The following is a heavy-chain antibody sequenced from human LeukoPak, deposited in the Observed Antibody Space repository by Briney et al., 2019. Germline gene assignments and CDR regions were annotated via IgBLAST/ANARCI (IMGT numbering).Heavy chain of an antibody. J-gene: IGHJ3*02. V-gene: IGHV1-69*06. Sequence: ASVKVSCKASGYTFTGYYMHWVRQAPGQGLEWMGGIIPIFGTANYAQKFQGRVTITADKSTSTAYMELSSLRSEDTAVYYCARAWVGATFDAFDIWGQGTMVTVSS. D-gene: IGHD1-26*01. CDR3: ARAWVGATFDAFDI. CDR1: GYTFTGYY. CDR2: IIPIFGTA.